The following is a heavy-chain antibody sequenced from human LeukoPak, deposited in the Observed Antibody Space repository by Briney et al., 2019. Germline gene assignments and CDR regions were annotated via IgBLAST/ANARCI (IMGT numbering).Heavy chain of an antibody. CDR3: ASAQSDMVRGVMAGFDP. D-gene: IGHD3-10*01. CDR2: ISGSGGST. J-gene: IGHJ5*02. V-gene: IGHV3-23*01. CDR1: GFTFSSYA. Sequence: GGSLRLSCAASGFTFSSYAMSWVRQAPGKGLEWVSAISGSGGSTYYADSVKGRFTISRDNSKNTLYLQMNSLRAEDTAVYYCASAQSDMVRGVMAGFDPWGQGTLVTVSS.